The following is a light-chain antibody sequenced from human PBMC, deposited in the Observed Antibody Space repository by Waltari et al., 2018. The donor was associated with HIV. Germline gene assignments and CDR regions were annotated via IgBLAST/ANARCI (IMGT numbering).Light chain of an antibody. CDR2: VNSDGSH. J-gene: IGLJ3*02. CDR1: SGHSSNA. CDR3: QTWGTGIAV. Sequence: QPVLTQPPSASGSLGASVKLTCTLSSGHSSNAIEWHQQQPEKGPRFLMKVNSDGSHNRGAGIPDRFSGSTYGAERYLTISSLQSEDEADYYCQTWGTGIAVFGGGTKLTVL. V-gene: IGLV4-69*01.